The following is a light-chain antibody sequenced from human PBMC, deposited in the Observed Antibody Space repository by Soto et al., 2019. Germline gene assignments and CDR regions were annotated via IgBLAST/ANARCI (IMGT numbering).Light chain of an antibody. CDR2: FAS. CDR1: QSLNNN. V-gene: IGKV3-15*01. CDR3: QQYSAWPLT. Sequence: EIVMTQSPATLSVSPGEKATLSCRASQSLNNNLAWYQQKPGQGPRLLIYFASTRATGIPARFGGSGSGTEFSLTISSLQSEDFASYHCQQYSAWPLTFGGGTKVETK. J-gene: IGKJ4*01.